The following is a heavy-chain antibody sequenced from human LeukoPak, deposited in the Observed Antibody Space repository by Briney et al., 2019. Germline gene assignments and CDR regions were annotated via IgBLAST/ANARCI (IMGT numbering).Heavy chain of an antibody. CDR3: AREGIGGAFDI. V-gene: IGHV1-46*01. CDR1: GYTFTSYY. Sequence: GASVKVSCKASGYTFTSYYMHWVRQAPGQGLEWMGIINPSGGSTSYAQKFQGRVTMTRDTSTSTVYTELSSLRSEDTAVYYCAREGIGGAFDIWGQGTMVTVSS. D-gene: IGHD1-26*01. CDR2: INPSGGST. J-gene: IGHJ3*02.